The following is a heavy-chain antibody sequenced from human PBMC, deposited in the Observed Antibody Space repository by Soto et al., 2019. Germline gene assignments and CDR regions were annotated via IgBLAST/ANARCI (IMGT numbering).Heavy chain of an antibody. CDR1: GFTFSSYA. CDR3: AKDGLARTATSAYYYYYYGMDV. D-gene: IGHD5-12*01. V-gene: IGHV3-23*01. Sequence: GVSLRLSCAASGFTFSSYAMSWVRQAPGKGLEWVSAISGSGGSTYYADSVKGRFTISRDNSKNTLYLQMNSLRAEDTAVYYCAKDGLARTATSAYYYYYYGMDVWGQGTTVTVSS. J-gene: IGHJ6*02. CDR2: ISGSGGST.